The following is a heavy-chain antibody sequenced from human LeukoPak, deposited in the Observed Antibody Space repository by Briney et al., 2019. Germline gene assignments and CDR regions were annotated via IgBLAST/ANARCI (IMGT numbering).Heavy chain of an antibody. CDR2: IYYSGST. V-gene: IGHV4-39*01. Sequence: SETLSLTCTVSGDSISSSSYYWGWIRQPPGKGLEWIGSIYYSGSTYYNPSLKSRVTISVDTSKNQFSLKLSSVNAADTAVYYCARPSIVGARYFDYWGQGTLVTVSS. J-gene: IGHJ4*02. D-gene: IGHD1-26*01. CDR1: GDSISSSSYY. CDR3: ARPSIVGARYFDY.